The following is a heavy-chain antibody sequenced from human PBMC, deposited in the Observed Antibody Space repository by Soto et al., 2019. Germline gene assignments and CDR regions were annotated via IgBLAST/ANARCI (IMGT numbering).Heavy chain of an antibody. CDR1: GGSISSYY. V-gene: IGHV4-4*07. CDR2: IYTSGST. CDR3: ARMAGVRGALYYFDY. Sequence: QVQLQESGPGLVQPSETLSLTCTVSGGSISSYYWSWIRQPAGKGLEWIGRIYTSGSTNYNPSLKSRVTMSVDTSKNQFSLKLSSVTAADTAVYYWARMAGVRGALYYFDYWGQGTLVSVSS. D-gene: IGHD3-10*01. J-gene: IGHJ4*02.